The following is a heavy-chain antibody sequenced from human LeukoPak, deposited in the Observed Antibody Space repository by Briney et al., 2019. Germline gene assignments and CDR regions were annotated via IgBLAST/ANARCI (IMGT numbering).Heavy chain of an antibody. CDR2: ISNAGSYI. CDR1: GFTFSSYW. J-gene: IGHJ4*02. D-gene: IGHD3-22*01. V-gene: IGHV3-21*03. CDR3: ARDRSPYDSSGYSLDY. Sequence: GGSLRLSCAASGFTFSSYWMSWVRQAPGKGLEWVSSISNAGSYIYYADSVKGRFTISRDNAKSSLYLQVNSLRAEDTAIYYCARDRSPYDSSGYSLDYWGQGSLVTVSS.